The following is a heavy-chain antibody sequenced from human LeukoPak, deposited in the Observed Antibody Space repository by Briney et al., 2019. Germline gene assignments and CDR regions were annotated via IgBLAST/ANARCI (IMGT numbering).Heavy chain of an antibody. Sequence: GGSLRLSCAASGFTFSSYAMHWVRQAPGKGLEWVAVISYDGSNKYYADSVKGRFTISRDNSKNTLYLQMNSLRAEDTAVYYCAKSVVSSWPYYFDYWGQGTLVTVSS. CDR1: GFTFSSYA. J-gene: IGHJ4*02. D-gene: IGHD6-13*01. CDR3: AKSVVSSWPYYFDY. CDR2: ISYDGSNK. V-gene: IGHV3-30-3*02.